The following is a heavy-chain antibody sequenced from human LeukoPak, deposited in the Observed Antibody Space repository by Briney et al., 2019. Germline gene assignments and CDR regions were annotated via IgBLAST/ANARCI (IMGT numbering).Heavy chain of an antibody. Sequence: SETLSLTCTVSGGSISSSSYYWSWIRQPPGKGLEWIGSIYYSGSTYYNPSLKSRVTISVDTSKNQFSLKLSSVTAADTAVYYCARQDYYDSTGSFDYWGQGTLVTVSS. J-gene: IGHJ4*02. CDR3: ARQDYYDSTGSFDY. V-gene: IGHV4-39*01. D-gene: IGHD3-22*01. CDR1: GGSISSSSYY. CDR2: IYYSGST.